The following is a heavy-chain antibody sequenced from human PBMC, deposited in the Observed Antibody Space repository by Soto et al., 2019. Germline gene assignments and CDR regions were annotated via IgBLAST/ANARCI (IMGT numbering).Heavy chain of an antibody. J-gene: IGHJ4*02. Sequence: EVQLVESGGGLVQPGGSLRLSCVASGFTFSSYWMGWVRQAPGKGLEWVANIKQDGSETHYVESVRGRFTISRDNAKNSLYLQMSSLGAEDTALYYCTRRYFDYWGQGTLVTVSS. CDR2: IKQDGSET. V-gene: IGHV3-7*01. CDR1: GFTFSSYW. CDR3: TRRYFDY.